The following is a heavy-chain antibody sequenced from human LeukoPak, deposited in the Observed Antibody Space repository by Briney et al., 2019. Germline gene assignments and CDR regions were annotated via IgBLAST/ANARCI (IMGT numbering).Heavy chain of an antibody. J-gene: IGHJ6*02. V-gene: IGHV3-73*01. CDR1: GLSFSGSA. CDR3: TRHSDKYCSGAGCYVYNFYGMDV. Sequence: GGSLRLSCAASGLSFSGSAMHWVRQASGRGLEWLGRIRSKANSYVTAYAASVNGRFIISRDDSRNTAYLQMNSLQTDDTAVYYCTRHSDKYCSGAGCYVYNFYGMDVWGQGTTVTVSS. CDR2: IRSKANSYVT. D-gene: IGHD2-15*01.